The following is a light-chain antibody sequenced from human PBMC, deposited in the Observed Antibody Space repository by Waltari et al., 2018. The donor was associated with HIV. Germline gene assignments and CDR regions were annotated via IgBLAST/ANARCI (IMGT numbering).Light chain of an antibody. J-gene: IGLJ2*01. Sequence: QSALTQPASVSGSPGQSITIPCSGTTSDVGSYNFVSWYQKHPGKAPKLMIHEVTNRASGASTRFSGSKSGKTAYLSISGLLTEDEADYYCSSYANTNSVIFGGGTKLTVL. CDR1: TSDVGSYNF. CDR3: SSYANTNSVI. V-gene: IGLV2-14*03. CDR2: EVT.